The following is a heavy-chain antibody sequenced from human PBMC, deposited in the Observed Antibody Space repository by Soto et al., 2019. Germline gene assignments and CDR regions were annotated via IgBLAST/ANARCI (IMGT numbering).Heavy chain of an antibody. J-gene: IGHJ4*02. CDR2: IIPILGIA. D-gene: IGHD2-2*01. Sequence: QVQLVQSGAEVKKPGSSVKVSCKASGGTFSSYTISWVRQAPGQGLEWMGRIIPILGIANYAQKFQGRVPITADKSMSTAYMELSSLRSEDTAVYYCARGSGLSSSTSMYDYWGQGTLVTVSS. V-gene: IGHV1-69*02. CDR1: GGTFSSYT. CDR3: ARGSGLSSSTSMYDY.